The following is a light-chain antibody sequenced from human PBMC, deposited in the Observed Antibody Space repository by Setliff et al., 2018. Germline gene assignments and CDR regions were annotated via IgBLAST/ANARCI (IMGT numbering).Light chain of an antibody. V-gene: IGLV2-14*01. CDR3: SSFTSSTTYV. Sequence: QSALTQPASVSGSPGQSITISCTGASTDVGDYHYVSWYQQHPGKAPKLIIYEVSNRPSGVSHRFSASKSGNTASLTISGLQAEDEANYYCSSFTSSTTYVFGTGTKVTVL. CDR1: STDVGDYHY. CDR2: EVS. J-gene: IGLJ1*01.